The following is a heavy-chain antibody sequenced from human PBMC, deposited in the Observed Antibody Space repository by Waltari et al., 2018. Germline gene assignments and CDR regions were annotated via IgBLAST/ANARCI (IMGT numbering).Heavy chain of an antibody. CDR3: ERAGSYRFDY. CDR1: GLTFSSYW. J-gene: IGHJ4*02. Sequence: EVQLVESGGGLVQPGGSLRLSCVGSGLTFSSYWMHWVRQAQGKGLEWVSRIKFDGSIINYADSVKGRFTISRDNAKNTLYLQMNNVRAEDTAVYYCERAGSYRFDYWGQGTLVTVSS. CDR2: IKFDGSII. D-gene: IGHD3-10*01. V-gene: IGHV3-74*01.